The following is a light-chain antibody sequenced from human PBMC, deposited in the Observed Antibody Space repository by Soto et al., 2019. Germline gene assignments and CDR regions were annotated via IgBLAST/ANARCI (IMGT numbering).Light chain of an antibody. CDR1: QSISSW. CDR2: XXX. J-gene: IGKJ4*01. V-gene: IGKV1-5*01. Sequence: DIQMTQSPSTLSASVGDRVTITCRASQSISSWLAWYQQKPGXXXXXXXXXXXXXESGVPSRFSGSGSDTEFTLTINNLQPDDFATYHCQQYNRYSLTFGGGTKV. CDR3: QQYNRYSLT.